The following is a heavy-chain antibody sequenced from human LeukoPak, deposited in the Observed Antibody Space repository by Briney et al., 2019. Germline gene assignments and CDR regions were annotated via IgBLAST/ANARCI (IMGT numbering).Heavy chain of an antibody. CDR3: ARDQRRCSSNSCPFDY. CDR2: ISAYNGNT. Sequence: ASVKVSCKASGYTFTSYGISWVRQAPGQGLEWMGWISAYNGNTNYAQKLQGRVTMTTDTSTSTAYMELRSLRSDDTAVYYCARDQRRCSSNSCPFDYWGQGTLVTVSS. D-gene: IGHD2-2*01. V-gene: IGHV1-18*01. CDR1: GYTFTSYG. J-gene: IGHJ4*02.